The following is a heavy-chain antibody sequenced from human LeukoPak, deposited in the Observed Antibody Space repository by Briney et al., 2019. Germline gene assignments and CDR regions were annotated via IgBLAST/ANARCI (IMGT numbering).Heavy chain of an antibody. V-gene: IGHV3-49*03. Sequence: GGSLRLSCTGFGFTFGDYAMNWFRQAPGKGLEWVGFTRSKAYGGTTEYAASVKGRFIISRDDSKNIAYLQMNSLKTEDTAVYYCTRCYGSGTPDDYWGQGNLVTVSS. J-gene: IGHJ4*02. CDR2: TRSKAYGGTT. CDR3: TRCYGSGTPDDY. D-gene: IGHD3-10*01. CDR1: GFTFGDYA.